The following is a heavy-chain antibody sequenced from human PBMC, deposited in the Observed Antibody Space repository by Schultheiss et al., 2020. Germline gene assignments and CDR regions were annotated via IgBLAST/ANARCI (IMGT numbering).Heavy chain of an antibody. V-gene: IGHV3-66*02. J-gene: IGHJ6*02. CDR3: ARGGSSSGWYGGYYYGMDV. CDR1: GFTVSSNY. CDR2: IYSGGST. Sequence: GGSLRLSCAASGFTVSSNYMSWVRQAPGKGLEWVSVIYSGGSTYYADSVKGRFTISRDNSKNTLYLQMNSLRAEDTAVYYCARGGSSSGWYGGYYYGMDVWGQGTTVTVSS. D-gene: IGHD6-19*01.